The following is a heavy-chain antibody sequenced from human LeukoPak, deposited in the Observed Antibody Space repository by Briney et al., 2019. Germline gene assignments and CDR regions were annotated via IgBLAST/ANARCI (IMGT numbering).Heavy chain of an antibody. D-gene: IGHD6-19*01. CDR3: ATVAGTLLYMDV. J-gene: IGHJ6*03. Sequence: ASVTVSCMASGYTFTGYYMHWVRQAPGQGLEWMGWINPNSGGTNYAQRIQGRVTMTRDTSISTAYMELSRLRSDDTAVYYCATVAGTLLYMDVWGKGTTVTVSS. CDR2: INPNSGGT. V-gene: IGHV1-2*02. CDR1: GYTFTGYY.